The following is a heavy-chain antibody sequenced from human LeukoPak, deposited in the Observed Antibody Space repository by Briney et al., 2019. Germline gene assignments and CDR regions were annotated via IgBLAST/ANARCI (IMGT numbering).Heavy chain of an antibody. CDR1: GFTFSSYE. Sequence: PGGSLRLSCVASGFTFSSYEMNWVRRAPGKGMEWVAYISSSGITPHYADSLKGRFTISRDNARSSLYLQMDSLRVEDTAVYYCARDINVDTAMDVWGQGTLVTASS. CDR2: ISSSGITP. J-gene: IGHJ3*01. CDR3: ARDINVDTAMDV. D-gene: IGHD5-18*01. V-gene: IGHV3-48*03.